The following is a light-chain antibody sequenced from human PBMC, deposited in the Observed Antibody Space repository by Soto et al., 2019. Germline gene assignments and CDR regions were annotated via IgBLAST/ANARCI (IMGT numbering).Light chain of an antibody. CDR2: CNS. J-gene: IGLJ2*01. Sequence: QSVLTQPPAGSGAPGQRVTISCTGSSSNIGAGYDVHWYQQLPGTSPKLLIYCNSNRPSGVPDRFSGSKSGTSASLAITGLQAEDEADYYCQAYDSSLSGVVFGGGTKLTVL. CDR3: QAYDSSLSGVV. V-gene: IGLV1-40*01. CDR1: SSNIGAGYD.